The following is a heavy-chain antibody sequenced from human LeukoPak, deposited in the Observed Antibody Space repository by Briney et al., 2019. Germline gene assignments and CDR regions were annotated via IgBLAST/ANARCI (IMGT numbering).Heavy chain of an antibody. V-gene: IGHV4-34*01. Sequence: PSETLSLTCAVYGGSFSGYYWGWIRQPPGKGLEWIGSIYYSGSTYYNPSLKSRVTISVDTSKNQFSLKLSSVTAADTAVYYCARGVTNVDAFDIWGQGTMVTVSS. J-gene: IGHJ3*02. CDR3: ARGVTNVDAFDI. CDR2: IYYSGST. D-gene: IGHD2-21*02. CDR1: GGSFSGYY.